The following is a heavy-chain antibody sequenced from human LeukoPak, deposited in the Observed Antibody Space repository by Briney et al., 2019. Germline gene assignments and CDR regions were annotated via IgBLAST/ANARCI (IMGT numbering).Heavy chain of an antibody. J-gene: IGHJ4*02. CDR3: ARGSSNYYLYYFEY. CDR1: GGSISSSDYY. V-gene: IGHV4-39*01. CDR2: SYYGGRT. D-gene: IGHD3-22*01. Sequence: SETLSLTCTVSGGSISSSDYYWGWIRQSPGKGLEWIGSSYYGGRTYYNPSLNSRATISIDTSKNQFSLNLSSVTASDTALYYCARGSSNYYLYYFEYWGQGTLVTVSS.